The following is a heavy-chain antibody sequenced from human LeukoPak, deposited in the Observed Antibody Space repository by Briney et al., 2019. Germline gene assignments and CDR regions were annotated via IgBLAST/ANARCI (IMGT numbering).Heavy chain of an antibody. CDR3: ARGEAYYYDSSGYDFDY. D-gene: IGHD3-22*01. Sequence: TGGSLRLSCAASGFTFSSYSMNWVRQAPGKGLEWVSSISGSSSSYIYYADSVKGRFTISRDNAKNSLYLQMNSLRAEDTAVYYCARGEAYYYDSSGYDFDYWGQGSLVTVSS. CDR1: GFTFSSYS. J-gene: IGHJ4*02. CDR2: ISGSSSSYI. V-gene: IGHV3-21*01.